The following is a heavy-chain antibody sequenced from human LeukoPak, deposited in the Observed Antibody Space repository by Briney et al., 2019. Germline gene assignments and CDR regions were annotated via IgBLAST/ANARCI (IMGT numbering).Heavy chain of an antibody. Sequence: SETLSLTCTVSGGSISSSSYYWGWIRQPPGKGLEWIGSIYYSGSTYYNPSLKSRVTISVDTSKNQFSLKLSSVTAADTAVYYCASVNPPYCSGGSCYYDYWGQGTLVTVSS. CDR1: GGSISSSSYY. CDR2: IYYSGST. CDR3: ASVNPPYCSGGSCYYDY. D-gene: IGHD2-15*01. V-gene: IGHV4-39*07. J-gene: IGHJ4*02.